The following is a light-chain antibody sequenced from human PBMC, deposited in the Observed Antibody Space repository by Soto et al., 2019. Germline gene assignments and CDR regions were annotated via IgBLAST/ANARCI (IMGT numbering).Light chain of an antibody. CDR2: GAS. V-gene: IGKV3-15*01. Sequence: IMMTQSPATLSVSPGERATPSCRASQSVKSNLAWYQQKPGQAPRLLIYGASTRATGIPARFSGSGSGTEFTLTISNLQSEDFAVYYCQHYNHWLWTFGQGTK. J-gene: IGKJ1*01. CDR3: QHYNHWLWT. CDR1: QSVKSN.